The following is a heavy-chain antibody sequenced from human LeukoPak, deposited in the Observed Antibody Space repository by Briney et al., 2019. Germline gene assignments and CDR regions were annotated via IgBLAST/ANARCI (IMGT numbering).Heavy chain of an antibody. CDR1: AFTFSRYG. J-gene: IGHJ4*02. V-gene: IGHV3-30*02. CDR3: ARDIYSYGYGGRHRPHDY. D-gene: IGHD5-18*01. Sequence: PGGSLRLSCAASAFTFSRYGMHWVRQAPGKGLEWLAFIRYDGSNKYYADSVKGRFTISRDNSKNTLYLQMNSLRAEDTAVYYCARDIYSYGYGGRHRPHDYWGQGTLVTVSS. CDR2: IRYDGSNK.